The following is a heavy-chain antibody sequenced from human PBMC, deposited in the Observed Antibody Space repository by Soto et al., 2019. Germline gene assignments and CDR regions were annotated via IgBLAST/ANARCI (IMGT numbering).Heavy chain of an antibody. D-gene: IGHD2-15*01. J-gene: IGHJ4*02. V-gene: IGHV4-30-2*01. CDR3: ARDGGNDRYYFGC. CDR2: IYHSGST. CDR1: GGSISSGGYS. Sequence: SETLSLTCAVSGGSISSGGYSWSWIRHPPGKGLEWIGYIYHSGSTYYNPSLKSRVTISVDRSKNQFSLKLSSVTAADTAVYYCARDGGNDRYYFGCWGQGTLVTVSS.